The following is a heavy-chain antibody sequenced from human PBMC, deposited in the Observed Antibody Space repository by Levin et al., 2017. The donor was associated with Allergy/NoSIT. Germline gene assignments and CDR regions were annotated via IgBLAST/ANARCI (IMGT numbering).Heavy chain of an antibody. V-gene: IGHV3-21*01. Sequence: PGGSLRLSCAASGFTFSSYSMNWVRQAPGKGLEWVSSISSSSSYIYYADSVKGRFTISRDNAKNSLYLQMNSLRAEDTAVYYCARDSLVDTAMVDFDYWGQGTLVTVSS. CDR1: GFTFSSYS. CDR2: ISSSSSYI. CDR3: ARDSLVDTAMVDFDY. D-gene: IGHD5-18*01. J-gene: IGHJ4*02.